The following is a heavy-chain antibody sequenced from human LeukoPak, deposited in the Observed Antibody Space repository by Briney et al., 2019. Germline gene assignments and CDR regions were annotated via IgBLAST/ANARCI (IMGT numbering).Heavy chain of an antibody. CDR1: GGSISSSSYY. CDR3: ASGSYDSSGRPL. Sequence: PSETLSLTCTVSGGSISSSSYYWGWIRQPPGKGLEWIGSIYYSGSTYYNPSLKSRVTISVDTSKNQFSLKLSSVTAADTAVYYCASGSYDSSGRPLWGQGTLVTVSS. J-gene: IGHJ4*02. V-gene: IGHV4-39*07. CDR2: IYYSGST. D-gene: IGHD3-22*01.